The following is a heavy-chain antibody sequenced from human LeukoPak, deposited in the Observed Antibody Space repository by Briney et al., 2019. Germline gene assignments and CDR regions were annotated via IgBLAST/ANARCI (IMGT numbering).Heavy chain of an antibody. Sequence: SETLSLTCAVYGGSLSGYYWSWIRQPPGKGLEWIGEINHSGSTNYNPSLESRVTIPGDTSKNQFSLKLSSVTAADTAVYYCARGSGSSCYDWGQGTLVTVSS. V-gene: IGHV4-34*01. D-gene: IGHD3-10*01. CDR1: GGSLSGYY. CDR2: INHSGST. J-gene: IGHJ4*02. CDR3: ARGSGSSCYD.